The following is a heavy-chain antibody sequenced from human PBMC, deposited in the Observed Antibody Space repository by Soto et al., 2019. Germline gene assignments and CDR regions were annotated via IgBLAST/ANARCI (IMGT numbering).Heavy chain of an antibody. Sequence: QVQLVQSGAEVKKPGSSVKVSCKASGGTFSSYTISWVRQAPGQGLEWMGRIIPILGIANYAQKFQGRVTITADKSTSTAYMELSSLRSEDTAVYYCAREPYGDYGRGYFDYWGQGTLVTVSS. CDR3: AREPYGDYGRGYFDY. CDR1: GGTFSSYT. J-gene: IGHJ4*02. V-gene: IGHV1-69*08. D-gene: IGHD4-17*01. CDR2: IIPILGIA.